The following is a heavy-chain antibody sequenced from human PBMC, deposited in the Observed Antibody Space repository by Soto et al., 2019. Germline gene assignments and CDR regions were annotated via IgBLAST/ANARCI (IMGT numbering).Heavy chain of an antibody. J-gene: IGHJ4*02. V-gene: IGHV1-18*01. CDR1: GYTFTSYG. CDR2: ISAYNGNT. D-gene: IGHD3-10*01. Sequence: ASVKVSCKASGYTFTSYGISWVRQAPGQGLEWMGWISAYNGNTNYAQKLQGRVTMTTDTSTSTAYMELRSLRSDDTAVYYCARDRRNMVRGVSLDYWGQGTLVTVSS. CDR3: ARDRRNMVRGVSLDY.